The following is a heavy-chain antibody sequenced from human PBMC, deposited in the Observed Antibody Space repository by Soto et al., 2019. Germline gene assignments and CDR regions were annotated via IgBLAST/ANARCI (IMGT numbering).Heavy chain of an antibody. CDR1: GYTFTSYG. J-gene: IGHJ1*01. D-gene: IGHD3-22*01. CDR3: ADSSGYYYPGGEYFQH. Sequence: ASVKVSCKASGYTFTSYGISWVRQAPGQGLEWMGWISAYNGNTNYAQKLQGRVTMTTDTSTSTAYMELSSLRSEDTAVYYCADSSGYYYPGGEYFQHWGQGTLVTVSS. V-gene: IGHV1-18*01. CDR2: ISAYNGNT.